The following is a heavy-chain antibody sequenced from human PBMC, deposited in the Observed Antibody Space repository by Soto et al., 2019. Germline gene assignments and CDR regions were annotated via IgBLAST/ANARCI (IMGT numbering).Heavy chain of an antibody. CDR3: ARRSNYDFWSGSQNPGYYYYYGMDV. Sequence: ASLKVSCKASGGSFSSYAISWVRQATGQGLEWMGGIIPIFGTANYAQKFQGRVTITADESTSTAYMELSSLRSEDTAVYYCARRSNYDFWSGSQNPGYYYYYGMDVWGQGTTVTVSS. D-gene: IGHD3-3*01. V-gene: IGHV1-69*13. CDR1: GGSFSSYA. CDR2: IIPIFGTA. J-gene: IGHJ6*02.